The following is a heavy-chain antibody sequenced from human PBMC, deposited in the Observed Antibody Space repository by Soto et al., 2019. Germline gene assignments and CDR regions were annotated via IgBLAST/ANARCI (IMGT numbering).Heavy chain of an antibody. Sequence: PSETLSVTCAVEGVSFSCYYLILIRQPPGKGLEWIGEINHSGSTNYNPSLKSRVTISVDTSKNQFSLKLSPVTAADTAVYYCARGRGHRITMVRGYRWFDPWGQGTLVTVSS. CDR1: GVSFSCYY. J-gene: IGHJ5*02. D-gene: IGHD3-10*01. CDR2: INHSGST. CDR3: ARGRGHRITMVRGYRWFDP. V-gene: IGHV4-34*01.